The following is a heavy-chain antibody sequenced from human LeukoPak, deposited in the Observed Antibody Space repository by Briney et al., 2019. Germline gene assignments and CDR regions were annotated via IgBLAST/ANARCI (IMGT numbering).Heavy chain of an antibody. J-gene: IGHJ5*02. Sequence: GGSLRLSCAASGFTFSSYWMHWVRQAPGKGLVWVSRINSDGSSTSYAESVKGRFTISRDNAKNTVYLQMNSLRAEDTAVYYCARDYVSGSFGPWGQGTLVTVSS. D-gene: IGHD3-10*01. CDR3: ARDYVSGSFGP. V-gene: IGHV3-74*01. CDR2: INSDGSST. CDR1: GFTFSSYW.